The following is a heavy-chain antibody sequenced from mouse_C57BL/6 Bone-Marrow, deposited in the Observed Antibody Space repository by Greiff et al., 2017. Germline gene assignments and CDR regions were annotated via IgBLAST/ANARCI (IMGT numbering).Heavy chain of an antibody. CDR2: IYPGGGYT. CDR3: AITTVVNWYFDV. Sequence: VQLVESGAELVRPGTSVKMSCKASGYTFTNYWIGWAKQRPGHGLEWIGDIYPGGGYTNYNEKFKGKATLTADKSSSTAYMQFSSLTSEDSAIYYCAITTVVNWYFDVWGTGTTVTVSS. CDR1: GYTFTNYW. D-gene: IGHD1-1*01. V-gene: IGHV1-63*01. J-gene: IGHJ1*03.